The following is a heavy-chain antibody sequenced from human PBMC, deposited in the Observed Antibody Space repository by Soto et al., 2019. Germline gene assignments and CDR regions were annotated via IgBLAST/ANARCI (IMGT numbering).Heavy chain of an antibody. CDR2: IIPIFGTA. CDR1: GGTFSSYA. V-gene: IGHV1-69*01. CDR3: ARDTPYDSSGYYYYYGMDV. D-gene: IGHD3-22*01. J-gene: IGHJ6*02. Sequence: QVQLVQSGAEVKKPGSSVTVSCKASGGTFSSYAISWVRQAPGQGLEWMGGIIPIFGTANYAQKFQGRVTITADESTSTAYMELSSLRSEDTAVYYCARDTPYDSSGYYYYYGMDVWGQGTTVTVSS.